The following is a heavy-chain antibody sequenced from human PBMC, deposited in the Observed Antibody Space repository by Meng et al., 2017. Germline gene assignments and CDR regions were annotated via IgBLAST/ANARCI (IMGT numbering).Heavy chain of an antibody. CDR1: GGSISVSNW. CDR2: IYHRGST. CDR3: ARDGRSRD. Sequence: ESGPELVRPWGTLSLPCACSGGSISVSNWWSWARQPRGKGLEWIGEIYHRGSTNYTPSLKSRVTISVDKSKNQFSLKLSSVTAADTAVYYCARDGRSRDWGQGTLVTVSS. J-gene: IGHJ4*02. V-gene: IGHV4-4*02.